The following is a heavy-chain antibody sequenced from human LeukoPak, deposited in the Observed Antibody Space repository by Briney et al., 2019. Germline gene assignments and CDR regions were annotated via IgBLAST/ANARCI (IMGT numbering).Heavy chain of an antibody. V-gene: IGHV3-74*01. J-gene: IGHJ6*03. CDR3: ARTTEAHGWQTRYYSYYMDV. Sequence: GSLRLSCAASGFTFSSYWMHWVHQAPGKGLVWVSRINSDGSSTSYANSVKGRFTISRDNAKNTLYLQMNSLRAEDTAVYYCARTTEAHGWQTRYYSYYMDVWGKGTTVTVSS. CDR2: INSDGSST. CDR1: GFTFSSYW. D-gene: IGHD6-19*01.